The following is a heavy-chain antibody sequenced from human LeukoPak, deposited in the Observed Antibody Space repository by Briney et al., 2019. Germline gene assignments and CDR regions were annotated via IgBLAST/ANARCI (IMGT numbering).Heavy chain of an antibody. J-gene: IGHJ5*02. CDR1: GGSISSYY. V-gene: IGHV4-4*07. Sequence: SETLSLTCTVSGGSISSYYWSWIRQPAGKGLEWIGRIYTSGSTNYNPSLKSRVTMSVDTSKNQFSLKLSSVTAADTAVYYCARGEGTAAAGTRKLKFDPWGQGTLVTVSS. CDR2: IYTSGST. D-gene: IGHD6-13*01. CDR3: ARGEGTAAAGTRKLKFDP.